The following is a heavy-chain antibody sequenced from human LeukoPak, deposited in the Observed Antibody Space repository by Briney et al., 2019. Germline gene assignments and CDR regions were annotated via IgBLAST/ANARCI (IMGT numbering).Heavy chain of an antibody. CDR2: IYYSGST. Sequence: SETLSLTCTVSGGSISSGDYYWSWIRQPPGKGLEWIGYIYYSGSTYYNPSLKSRVTISVDTSKNQFSLKLSSVTAADTAVYYCARDLYSGGLNSFDYWGQGTLVTVSS. CDR1: GGSISSGDYY. D-gene: IGHD6-19*01. V-gene: IGHV4-30-4*08. J-gene: IGHJ4*02. CDR3: ARDLYSGGLNSFDY.